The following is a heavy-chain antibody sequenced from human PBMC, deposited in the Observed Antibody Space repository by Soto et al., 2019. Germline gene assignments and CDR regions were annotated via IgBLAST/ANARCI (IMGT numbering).Heavy chain of an antibody. CDR1: GGSISSDDYY. CDR3: ARDLDGLHDDTSGPFPRPG. CDR2: IHSSGSI. J-gene: IGHJ1*01. V-gene: IGHV4-30-4*01. D-gene: IGHD3-22*01. Sequence: NPSETLSLTCTVSGGSISSDDYYWSWICQAPGRGLEWIGYIHSSGSIYYNPSLKSRATMSIDTAGNQFSLKVSSVTVADTAVYYCARDLDGLHDDTSGPFPRPGWGQGTLVTVSS.